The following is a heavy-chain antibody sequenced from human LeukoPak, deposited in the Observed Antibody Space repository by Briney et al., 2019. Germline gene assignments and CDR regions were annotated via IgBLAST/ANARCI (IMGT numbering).Heavy chain of an antibody. CDR2: INRNGST. D-gene: IGHD3-22*01. J-gene: IGHJ4*02. CDR1: GGSFSNYY. V-gene: IGHV4-34*01. CDR3: ATGPNSTYYYDSSGSY. Sequence: SETLSLTCAVDGGSFSNYYWSWIRQPPGKGLEWIGEINRNGSTNYNPSLKSRVTISIDTSKNQFSLRLNSVTAADTAVYYCATGPNSTYYYDSSGSYWGQGTLVTVSS.